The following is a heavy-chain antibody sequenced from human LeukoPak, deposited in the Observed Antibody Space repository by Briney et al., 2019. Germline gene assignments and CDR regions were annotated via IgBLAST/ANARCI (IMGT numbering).Heavy chain of an antibody. V-gene: IGHV4-39*01. CDR3: ARGDEAGGHWYFDL. CDR2: IYYSGST. CDR1: GGSISSSSYY. J-gene: IGHJ2*01. D-gene: IGHD3-10*01. Sequence: SETLSLTCTVSGGSISSSSYYWGWIRQPPGKGLEWIGSIYYSGSTYYNPSLKSRVTISVDTSKNQFSLKLSSVTAADTAVYYCARGDEAGGHWYFDLWGRGTLVTVSS.